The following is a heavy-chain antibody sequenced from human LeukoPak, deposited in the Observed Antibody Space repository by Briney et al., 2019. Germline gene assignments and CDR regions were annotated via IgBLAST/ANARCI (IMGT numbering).Heavy chain of an antibody. Sequence: PGGSLRLSCAASGFTFSSYSMNWVRQAPGKGLEWVSSISSSSSYIYYADSVKGRFTISRDNAKNSLYLQMNSLRAEDTAVYYCARRGEVPAPFDYWGQGTLVTVSS. J-gene: IGHJ4*02. CDR3: ARRGEVPAPFDY. V-gene: IGHV3-21*01. CDR2: ISSSSSYI. CDR1: GFTFSSYS. D-gene: IGHD2-2*01.